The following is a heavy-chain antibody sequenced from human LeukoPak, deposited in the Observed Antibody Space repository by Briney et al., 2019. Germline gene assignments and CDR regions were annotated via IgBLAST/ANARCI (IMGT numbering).Heavy chain of an antibody. CDR1: GGSISSYY. CDR3: ARDLRSGYDLSWFDP. D-gene: IGHD5-12*01. V-gene: IGHV4-4*07. CDR2: IYTSGST. J-gene: IGHJ5*02. Sequence: KPSETLSLTCTVSGGSISSYYWGWIRQPAGKGLGWIGRIYTSGSTNYNPSLKSRVTMSVDTSKNQFSLKLSSVTAADTAVYYCARDLRSGYDLSWFDPWGQGTLVTVSS.